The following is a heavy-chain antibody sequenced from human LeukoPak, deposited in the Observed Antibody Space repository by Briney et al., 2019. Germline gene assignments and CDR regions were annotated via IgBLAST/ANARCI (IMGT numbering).Heavy chain of an antibody. CDR3: ARGDGELLFDS. Sequence: SETLSLTCTVSGGSISSGDYYWSWIRQPPGKGLEWIGYIYYSGSTYYNPSLKSRVTISVDTSKNQFSLKLSSVTAADTAVYYCARGDGELLFDSWGQGTLVTVSS. V-gene: IGHV4-30-4*01. D-gene: IGHD3-10*01. CDR1: GGSISSGDYY. J-gene: IGHJ4*02. CDR2: IYYSGST.